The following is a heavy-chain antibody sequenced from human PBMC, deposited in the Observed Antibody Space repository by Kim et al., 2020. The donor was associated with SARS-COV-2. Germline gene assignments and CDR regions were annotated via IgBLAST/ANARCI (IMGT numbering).Heavy chain of an antibody. Sequence: DSVKGRFTISRDNSKNTLYLQMNSRRAEDTAVYYCAKVEGVLLWFGEFDYWGQGTLVTVSS. V-gene: IGHV3-23*01. J-gene: IGHJ4*02. D-gene: IGHD3-10*01. CDR3: AKVEGVLLWFGEFDY.